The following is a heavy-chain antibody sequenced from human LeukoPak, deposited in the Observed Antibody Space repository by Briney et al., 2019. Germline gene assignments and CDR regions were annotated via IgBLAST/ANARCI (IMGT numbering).Heavy chain of an antibody. CDR3: ARKKYFDL. CDR1: GGSFSGYY. J-gene: IGHJ2*01. V-gene: IGHV4-34*01. CDR2: INHSGST. Sequence: SETLSLTCAVYGGSFSGYYWSWIRQPPGKGLEWIGEINHSGSTNYNPSLKSRVTISVDTSKNQFSLKLSSVTAADTAVYYCARKKYFDLWGRGTLVTVSS.